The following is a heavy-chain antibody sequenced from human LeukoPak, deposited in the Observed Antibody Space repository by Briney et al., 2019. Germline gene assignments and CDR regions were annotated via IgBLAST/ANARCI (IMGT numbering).Heavy chain of an antibody. CDR2: ISAYNGNT. J-gene: IGHJ6*03. Sequence: GASAKVSCKASGYTFTSYGISWVRQAPGQGLEWMGWISAYNGNTNYAQKLQGRVTMTTDTSTSTAYMELRSLRSDDTAVYYCARLIVGATRYYYYYMDVWGKGTTVTVSS. V-gene: IGHV1-18*01. D-gene: IGHD1-26*01. CDR1: GYTFTSYG. CDR3: ARLIVGATRYYYYYMDV.